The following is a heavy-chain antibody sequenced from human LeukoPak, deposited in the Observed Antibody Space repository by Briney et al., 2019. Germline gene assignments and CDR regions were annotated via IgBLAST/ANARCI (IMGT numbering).Heavy chain of an antibody. Sequence: SQTLALICVVSGDSVTIKNGAWNWITQSPSRGLEWLGRTYYRSKWYNEYAESMEGRMTISQDTSKNQSSLHLNSVTPDDTAVYYCARDFGTTGWHTFDYWGQGTLVTVSS. CDR3: ARDFGTTGWHTFDY. V-gene: IGHV6-1*01. CDR2: TYYRSKWYN. D-gene: IGHD6-19*01. CDR1: GDSVTIKNGA. J-gene: IGHJ4*02.